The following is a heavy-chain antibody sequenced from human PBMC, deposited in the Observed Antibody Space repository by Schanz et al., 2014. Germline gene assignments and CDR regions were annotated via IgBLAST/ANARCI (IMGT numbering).Heavy chain of an antibody. J-gene: IGHJ4*02. CDR3: TRDTDYHFDY. V-gene: IGHV3-30*04. CDR1: GFTFSNFA. D-gene: IGHD4-17*01. Sequence: QVQLVESGGGVVQPGRSLRLSCAASGFTFSNFAIHWVRQAPGKGLEWVAVISYDGSHKDYADSVKGRFTISRDNARNTLYLQMNSLRAEDTAVYYCTRDTDYHFDYWGQGTLVTVSS. CDR2: ISYDGSHK.